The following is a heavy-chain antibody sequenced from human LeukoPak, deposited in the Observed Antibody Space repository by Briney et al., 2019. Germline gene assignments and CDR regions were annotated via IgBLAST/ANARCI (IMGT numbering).Heavy chain of an antibody. V-gene: IGHV3-30-3*01. D-gene: IGHD1-26*01. CDR3: ARVWETQYYFDY. CDR1: RFTFSSYY. Sequence: GGSLRLSCAASRFTFSSYYMYWVRQAPGKGLEGVAFISDDGVKKYYADSVKGPFSISRDNYKKTLYLQMDSLRTEDTAVYYCARVWETQYYFDYWGQGTLVTVSS. J-gene: IGHJ4*02. CDR2: ISDDGVKK.